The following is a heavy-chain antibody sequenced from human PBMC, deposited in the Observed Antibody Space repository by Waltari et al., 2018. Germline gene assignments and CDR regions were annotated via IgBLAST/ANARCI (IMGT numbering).Heavy chain of an antibody. D-gene: IGHD1-26*01. CDR2: IDKTGSST. CDR1: GFTFSKYE. CDR3: ARGIVGATG. Sequence: LLVESGGDLFQPDESLRLNCETSGFTFSKYELNWISQAPGRGLDWIAYIDKTGSSTFYSDSVRGRFTISRDDAKSSVYLQMTNLRVDDSALYYCARGIVGATGWGQEPWSPSLQ. J-gene: IGHJ4*02. V-gene: IGHV3-48*03.